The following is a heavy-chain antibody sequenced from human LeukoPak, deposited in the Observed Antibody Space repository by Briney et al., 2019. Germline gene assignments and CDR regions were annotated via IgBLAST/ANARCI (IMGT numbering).Heavy chain of an antibody. D-gene: IGHD3-22*01. Sequence: PGGSLRLSCAASGFTVSSNYMNWVRQAPGKGLEWVSVIYSGSSTFYADSVKGRFTISRDNSKNTLYLQMDSLRAEDTAVYYCARGLSYDSSGYYYRQNAFDIWGQGTMVTVSS. J-gene: IGHJ3*02. CDR2: IYSGSST. CDR1: GFTVSSNY. CDR3: ARGLSYDSSGYYYRQNAFDI. V-gene: IGHV3-66*01.